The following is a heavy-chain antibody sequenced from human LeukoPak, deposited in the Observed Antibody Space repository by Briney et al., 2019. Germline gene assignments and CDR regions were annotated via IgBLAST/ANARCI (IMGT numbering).Heavy chain of an antibody. CDR3: AKVPYPYYYDSSGYFDAFDI. D-gene: IGHD3-22*01. CDR1: GFTFSSYG. J-gene: IGHJ3*02. V-gene: IGHV3-30*02. Sequence: GGSLRLSCAASGFTFSSYGMHWVRQAPGKGLEWVAFIRYDGSNKYYADSVKGRFTISRDNSKNTLYLQMNSLRAEDTAVYYCAKVPYPYYYDSSGYFDAFDIWGQGTMVTVSS. CDR2: IRYDGSNK.